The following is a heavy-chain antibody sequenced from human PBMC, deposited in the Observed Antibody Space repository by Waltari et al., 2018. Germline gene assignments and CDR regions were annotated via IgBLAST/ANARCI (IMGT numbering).Heavy chain of an antibody. CDR2: ISSSSSYT. CDR3: ARGAEEGGKADWFDP. J-gene: IGHJ5*02. D-gene: IGHD1-26*01. Sequence: QVQLVESGGGLVKPGGSLRLSCAASGFTLSNYYMSWIRQAPGKGLEWVSYISSSSSYTNYADSVKGRFTISRDNAKNSLYLQMNSLRAEDTAVYYCARGAEEGGKADWFDPWGQGTLVTVSS. CDR1: GFTLSNYY. V-gene: IGHV3-11*06.